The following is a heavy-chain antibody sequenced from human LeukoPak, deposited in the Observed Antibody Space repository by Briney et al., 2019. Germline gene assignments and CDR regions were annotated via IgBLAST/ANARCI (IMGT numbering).Heavy chain of an antibody. D-gene: IGHD2/OR15-2a*01. Sequence: GGSLRLSCAASGFTCSSYWMSWVRQAPGKGLEWVANIKEDGSEKNYVDSVKGRFTISRDNAKNSLYLQMNSLRAEDTAVYYCARGGGRHVEYWGQGNLVTVSS. V-gene: IGHV3-7*05. J-gene: IGHJ4*02. CDR3: ARGGGRHVEY. CDR2: IKEDGSEK. CDR1: GFTCSSYW.